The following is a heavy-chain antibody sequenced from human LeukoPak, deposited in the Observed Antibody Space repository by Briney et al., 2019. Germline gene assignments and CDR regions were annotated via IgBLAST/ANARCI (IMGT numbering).Heavy chain of an antibody. J-gene: IGHJ6*02. D-gene: IGHD5-12*01. CDR1: GFTFSSYG. V-gene: IGHV3-30*18. CDR2: ILYDGSNK. CDR3: AKDSGSGYDSDYYYGMDV. Sequence: GGSLRLSCAASGFTFSSYGMHWVRQAPGKGLEWVAVILYDGSNKYYADSVKGRFTISRDNSKNTLYLQMNSLRAEDTAVYYCAKDSGSGYDSDYYYGMDVWGQGTTVTVSS.